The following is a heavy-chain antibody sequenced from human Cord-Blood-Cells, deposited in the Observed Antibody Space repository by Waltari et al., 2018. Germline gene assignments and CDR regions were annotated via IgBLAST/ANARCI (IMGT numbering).Heavy chain of an antibody. CDR3: ARQYGGNPYFVY. J-gene: IGHJ4*02. CDR1: VYSTSRGSY. Sequence: QLQLQESGPGLVKASETLSPTCAVSVYSTSRGSYWGWLRQPPGKGLEWIGSSYHSGSTYYNPSLKSRVTISVDTSKNQFSLKLSSVTAADTAVYYCARQYGGNPYFVYWGQGTLVTVSS. D-gene: IGHD2-15*01. CDR2: SYHSGST. V-gene: IGHV4-38-2*01.